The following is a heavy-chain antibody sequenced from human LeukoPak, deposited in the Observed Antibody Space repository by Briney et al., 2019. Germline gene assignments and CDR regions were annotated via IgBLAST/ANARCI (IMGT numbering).Heavy chain of an antibody. CDR1: GFTFSSDW. V-gene: IGHV3-74*01. Sequence: GGSLRLSCAASGFTFSSDWMHWVRHGPGKGLVWVSRINGDGSTTAYADSVKGRFTISRDNAKNTLYLQMNSLRAEDTAVYYCTIGAAPQAYWGQGTLVTVSS. D-gene: IGHD2-15*01. J-gene: IGHJ4*02. CDR2: INGDGSTT. CDR3: TIGAAPQAY.